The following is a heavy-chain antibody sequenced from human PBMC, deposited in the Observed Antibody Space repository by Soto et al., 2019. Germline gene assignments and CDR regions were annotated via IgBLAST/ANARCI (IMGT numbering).Heavy chain of an antibody. CDR2: IYYSGST. J-gene: IGHJ4*02. CDR1: GGSISSGGYY. CDR3: AREYSSSLDS. V-gene: IGHV4-31*03. D-gene: IGHD6-6*01. Sequence: SETMSLTCTVSGGSISSGGYYWNWIRQHPGKGLEWIGYIYYSGSTYYNPSLKSRVTISVDTSKNQFSLKLSSVTAADTAVYYCAREYSSSLDSWGQGTLVTVSS.